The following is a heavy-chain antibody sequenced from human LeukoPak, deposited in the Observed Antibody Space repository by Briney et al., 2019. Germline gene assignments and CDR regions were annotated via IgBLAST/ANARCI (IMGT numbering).Heavy chain of an antibody. V-gene: IGHV4-59*01. J-gene: IGHJ3*02. Sequence: PSETLSLTCTVSGGSISSYYWSWIRQPPGKGLEWIGYIYYSGSTNYNPSLKSRVTISVDTSKNQFSLKLSSVTAADTAVYYCAAGDGWGAFDIWGQGTMVTVSS. CDR2: IYYSGST. CDR3: AAGDGWGAFDI. D-gene: IGHD3-10*01. CDR1: GGSISSYY.